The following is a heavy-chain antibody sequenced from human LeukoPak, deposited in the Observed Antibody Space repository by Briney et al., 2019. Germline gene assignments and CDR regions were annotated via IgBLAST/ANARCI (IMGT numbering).Heavy chain of an antibody. Sequence: ASVKVSCKASGGTFSSYAISWVRQAPGHGLEWMGWINPNSGGTNYAQKFQGRVTMTRDTSISTAYMELSRLRSDDTAVYYCARCSYCGGDCYSAAFDIWGQGTMVTVSS. V-gene: IGHV1-2*02. J-gene: IGHJ3*02. D-gene: IGHD2-21*02. CDR2: INPNSGGT. CDR3: ARCSYCGGDCYSAAFDI. CDR1: GGTFSSYA.